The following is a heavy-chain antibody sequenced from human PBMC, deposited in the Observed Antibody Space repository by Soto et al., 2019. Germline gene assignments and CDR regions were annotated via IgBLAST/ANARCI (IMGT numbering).Heavy chain of an antibody. CDR2: ISYDGSNK. J-gene: IGHJ4*02. V-gene: IGHV3-30*18. CDR1: GFTFSSYG. CDR3: AKDPGYCSGGSCYYFDY. Sequence: GGSLRLSCAASGFTFSSYGMHWVRQAPGKGLEWVAVISYDGSNKYYADSVKGRFTISRANSKNTMYLQMNSLRAEDKAVYYSAKDPGYCSGGSCYYFDYWGQGTLVTVSS. D-gene: IGHD2-15*01.